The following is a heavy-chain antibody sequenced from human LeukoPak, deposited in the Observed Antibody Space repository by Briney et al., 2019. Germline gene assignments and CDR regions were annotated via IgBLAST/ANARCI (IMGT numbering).Heavy chain of an antibody. V-gene: IGHV3-21*01. CDR1: GFTFSTYN. D-gene: IGHD3-10*01. CDR3: ARDQARGR. J-gene: IGHJ4*02. CDR2: ITSSSSYI. Sequence: GGSLRLSCAASGFTFSTYNMNWVRQAPGKGLEWVSSITSSSSYIYYADSVKGRFTISRDNAKNSLYLQMNSLRAEDTAVYYCARDQARGRWGQGTLVTVSS.